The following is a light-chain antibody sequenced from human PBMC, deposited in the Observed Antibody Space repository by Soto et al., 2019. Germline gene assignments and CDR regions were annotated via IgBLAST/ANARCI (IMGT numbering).Light chain of an antibody. J-gene: IGLJ2*01. Sequence: QSALTQPASVSGSPGQSITISCTGTSSDVGSYNLVSWYQQHPGKAPKLMIYEGSKRPSGVSNRFSGSKSGNTASLTISGLQDEDEADYYCCSYAGSFVVFGGGTKVTVL. CDR1: SSDVGSYNL. CDR3: CSYAGSFVV. V-gene: IGLV2-23*01. CDR2: EGS.